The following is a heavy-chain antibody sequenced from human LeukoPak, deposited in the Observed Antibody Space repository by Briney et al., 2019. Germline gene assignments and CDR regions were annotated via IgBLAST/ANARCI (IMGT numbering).Heavy chain of an antibody. J-gene: IGHJ1*01. Sequence: SETLSLTCTVSGGSISNYYWSWIRQPAGKGLEWIGRIYIIGSTNYNPSLKSPVTMSVDTSKNQFSLKLSSVTAAATAVYYCARGYSSSWSHIAQPTEYFQHWGQGTLVTVSS. CDR1: GGSISNYY. D-gene: IGHD6-13*01. V-gene: IGHV4-4*07. CDR3: ARGYSSSWSHIAQPTEYFQH. CDR2: IYIIGST.